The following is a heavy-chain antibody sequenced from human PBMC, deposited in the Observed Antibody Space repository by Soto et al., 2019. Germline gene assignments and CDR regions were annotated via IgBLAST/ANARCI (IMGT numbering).Heavy chain of an antibody. V-gene: IGHV3-30*18. CDR1: GFTFSSYG. D-gene: IGHD1-26*01. Sequence: QVQLVESGGGVVQPGRSLRLSCAASGFTFSSYGMHWVRQAPGKGLEWVAVISYDGSNKYYADSVKGRFTISRDNSKNTLYLQMNSLRAEDTAVYYCAKVPLEWELPYYWGQGTLVTVSS. J-gene: IGHJ4*02. CDR2: ISYDGSNK. CDR3: AKVPLEWELPYY.